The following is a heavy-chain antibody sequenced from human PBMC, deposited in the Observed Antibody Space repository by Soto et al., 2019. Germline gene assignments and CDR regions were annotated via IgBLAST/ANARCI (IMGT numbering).Heavy chain of an antibody. D-gene: IGHD1-26*01. J-gene: IGHJ4*02. Sequence: PGGSLRLSCVVSVFIFSSSAMNWVRQYPGKGLEWVSTISGSGFSKYYADSVKGRFTISRDNSNNTVSMQMNSLRAEYPAVYYCAKDRSPGATTWNVYWGQGTLVTVSS. V-gene: IGHV3-23*01. CDR3: AKDRSPGATTWNVY. CDR1: VFIFSSSA. CDR2: ISGSGFSK.